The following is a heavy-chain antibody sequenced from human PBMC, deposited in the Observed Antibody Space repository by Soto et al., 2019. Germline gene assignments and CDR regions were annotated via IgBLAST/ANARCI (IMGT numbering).Heavy chain of an antibody. CDR2: VNPSGGHT. D-gene: IGHD2-21*02. J-gene: IGHJ4*02. V-gene: IGHV1-46*01. CDR3: ARGRHVVVVTAALDY. Sequence: QVQLMQSGAEVKKPGASVKVSCKASGDTFTDYYIHWVRQAPGQGLEWKGTVNPSGGHTTYAQHFLGRVSMTRDTSSSTLYMELTSLTSDDTAVYYCARGRHVVVVTAALDYWGQGTLVTVSS. CDR1: GDTFTDYY.